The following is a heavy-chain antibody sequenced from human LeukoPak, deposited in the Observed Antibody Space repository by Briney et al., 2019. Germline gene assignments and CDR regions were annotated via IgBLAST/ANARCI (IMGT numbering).Heavy chain of an antibody. Sequence: GESLKISCKGSGYSFTSYWIGWVRQMPGKGLEWMGIIYPGDSDTRYSPSFQGQVTISADKSISTAYLQWSSLKASDTAMYYCARHGFVDIVVVPAAIRPYYYYGMDVRGQGTTVTVSS. J-gene: IGHJ6*02. D-gene: IGHD2-2*02. CDR1: GYSFTSYW. CDR2: IYPGDSDT. V-gene: IGHV5-51*01. CDR3: ARHGFVDIVVVPAAIRPYYYYGMDV.